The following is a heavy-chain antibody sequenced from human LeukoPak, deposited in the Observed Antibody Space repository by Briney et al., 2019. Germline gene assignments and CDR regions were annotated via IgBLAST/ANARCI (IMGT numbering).Heavy chain of an antibody. V-gene: IGHV3-21*01. J-gene: IGHJ4*02. Sequence: SSISSSSSYIYYADSVKGRFTISRDNAKNSLYLQMNSLRAEDTAVYYCARDLERDVPAAIVYWGQGTLVTVSS. CDR2: ISSSSSYI. CDR3: ARDLERDVPAAIVY. D-gene: IGHD2-2*01.